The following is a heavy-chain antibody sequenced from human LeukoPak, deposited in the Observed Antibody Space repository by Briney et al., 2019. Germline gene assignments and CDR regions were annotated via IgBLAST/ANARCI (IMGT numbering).Heavy chain of an antibody. CDR2: IKQDGSEK. CDR3: IGGGYDYVWGRYRPI. V-gene: IGHV3-7*03. J-gene: IGHJ4*02. Sequence: GGSLRLSCAASGFTFSSYWMSWVRQAPGKGLEWVANIKQDGSEKYYVDSVKGRFTISRDNAKNSLYLQMNSLRAEDTAVYYCIGGGYDYVWGRYRPIWGQGTLVTVSS. CDR1: GFTFSSYW. D-gene: IGHD3-16*02.